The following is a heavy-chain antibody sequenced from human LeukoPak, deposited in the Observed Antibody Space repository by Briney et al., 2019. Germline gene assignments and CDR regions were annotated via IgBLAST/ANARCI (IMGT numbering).Heavy chain of an antibody. CDR2: TKEDGSGS. CDR1: GFILSYYW. V-gene: IGHV3-7*01. D-gene: IGHD2-15*01. J-gene: IGHJ4*02. Sequence: GGSLRLSCAASGFILSYYWMSWVRQAPGKGLEWVANTKEDGSGSSYVDSVKGRFTISRDNAKNSLYLQMNSLRAEDTAVCYCAKGGVVGTRYYFDSWGQGTLVTVSS. CDR3: AKGGVVGTRYYFDS.